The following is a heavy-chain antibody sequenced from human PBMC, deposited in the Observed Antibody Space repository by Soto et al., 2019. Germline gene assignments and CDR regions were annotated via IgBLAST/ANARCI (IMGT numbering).Heavy chain of an antibody. V-gene: IGHV1-69*01. CDR1: GGTFSSYA. D-gene: IGHD3-3*01. J-gene: IGHJ5*02. CDR3: ARDYDFWSGYYRSGRFDP. Sequence: QVQLVQSGAEVKKPGSSVKVSCKASGGTFSSYAISWVRQAPGQGLEWMGGIIPIFGTANYAQKFQGRVTITADESTSTAYMELSRLRSEDRAVYYCARDYDFWSGYYRSGRFDPWGQGTLVTVSS. CDR2: IIPIFGTA.